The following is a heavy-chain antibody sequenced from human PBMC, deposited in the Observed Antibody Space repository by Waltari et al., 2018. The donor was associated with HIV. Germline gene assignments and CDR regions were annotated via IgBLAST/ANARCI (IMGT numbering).Heavy chain of an antibody. CDR3: ASTVYRGDYYYYGMDV. Sequence: QVQLVQSGAEVKKPGSSVKVSCKASGGTFSTYAISWVRQAPGQGLEWMGGIIPIFGSTNFAQNFQGRVTITADESTSTAYMELSSLRSEDTAVYYCASTVYRGDYYYYGMDVWGQGTTVTVSS. CDR2: IIPIFGST. V-gene: IGHV1-69*13. CDR1: GGTFSTYA. J-gene: IGHJ6*02. D-gene: IGHD4-17*01.